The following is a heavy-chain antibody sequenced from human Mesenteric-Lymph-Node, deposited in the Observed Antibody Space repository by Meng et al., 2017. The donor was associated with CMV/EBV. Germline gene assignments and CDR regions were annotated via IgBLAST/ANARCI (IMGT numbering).Heavy chain of an antibody. V-gene: IGHV1-69*10. CDR2: IIPILGIA. J-gene: IGHJ6*02. Sequence: SVPVSCKASGGTFSSYAISWVRQAPGQGLEWMGGIIPILGIANYAQKFQGRVTITADKSTSTAYMELSSLRSYDTAVYYCARYRHDGLDVWGQGTTVTVSS. CDR1: GGTFSSYA. CDR3: ARYRHDGLDV. D-gene: IGHD1-26*01.